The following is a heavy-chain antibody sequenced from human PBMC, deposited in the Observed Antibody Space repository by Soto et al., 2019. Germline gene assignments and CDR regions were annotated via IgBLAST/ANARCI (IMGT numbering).Heavy chain of an antibody. CDR2: ISYDGSNK. J-gene: IGHJ4*02. V-gene: IGHV3-30*18. CDR1: GFTVSSYG. D-gene: IGHD3-3*01. Sequence: QVQLVESGGGVVQPGRSLRLSCAASGFTVSSYGMHWVRQAPGKGLEWVAVISYDGSNKYYADSVKGRFTISRDNSKNTLYLQMNSLRAEDTAVYYCAKDHGYYDFWSGYFKRGSDFDYWGQGTLVTVSS. CDR3: AKDHGYYDFWSGYFKRGSDFDY.